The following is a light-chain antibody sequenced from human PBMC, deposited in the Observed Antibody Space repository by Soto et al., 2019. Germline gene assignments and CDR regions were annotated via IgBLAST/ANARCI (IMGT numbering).Light chain of an antibody. J-gene: IGKJ1*01. CDR2: LAS. CDR1: QSLQHSNGYNY. CDR3: MQALQPPA. Sequence: DIVMTQSPLSLPVTPGEPASISCRSSQSLQHSNGYNYLDWYVQKPGQSPQILIYLASNRASGVPERFSGCGSGTDFTLKISRVEAEDVGTYYCMQALQPPAFGQGTKVEIK. V-gene: IGKV2-28*01.